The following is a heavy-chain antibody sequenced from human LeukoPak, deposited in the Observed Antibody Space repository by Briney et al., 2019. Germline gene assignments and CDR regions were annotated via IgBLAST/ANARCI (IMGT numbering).Heavy chain of an antibody. CDR2: INHSGST. J-gene: IGHJ4*02. D-gene: IGHD2-21*02. Sequence: SETLSLTCAVYGGSFSGYYWSWIRQPPGKGLEWIGEINHSGSTNYNPSLKSRVTISVDTSKNQFSLKLSFVTTADTAVYYCAKWACGSGGDCHEFDYWGQGALVTVSS. V-gene: IGHV4-34*01. CDR1: GGSFSGYY. CDR3: AKWACGSGGDCHEFDY.